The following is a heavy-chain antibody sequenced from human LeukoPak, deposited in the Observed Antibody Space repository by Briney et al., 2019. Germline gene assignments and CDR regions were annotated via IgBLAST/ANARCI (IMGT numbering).Heavy chain of an antibody. J-gene: IGHJ6*02. Sequence: GGSLRLSCAASGFTFDDYAMHWVRQAPGKGLEWVSGISWNGGSIGYADSVKGRFTISRDNAKNSLYLQMNSLRAEDTALYYCARGRYFDWSGYGMDVWGQGTTVTVSS. CDR1: GFTFDDYA. D-gene: IGHD3-9*01. CDR2: ISWNGGSI. V-gene: IGHV3-9*01. CDR3: ARGRYFDWSGYGMDV.